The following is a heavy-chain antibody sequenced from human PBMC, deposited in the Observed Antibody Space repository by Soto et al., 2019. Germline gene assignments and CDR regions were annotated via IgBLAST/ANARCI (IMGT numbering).Heavy chain of an antibody. V-gene: IGHV3-23*01. J-gene: IGHJ6*02. D-gene: IGHD2-2*01. CDR3: ASYIVVVPAATKKGDYYGMDV. CDR2: ISGSGGST. CDR1: GFTFSSYA. Sequence: GGSLRLSCAASGFTFSSYAMSWVRQAPGKGLEWVSAISGSGGSTYYADSVKGRFTISRDNSKNTLYLQMNSLRAEDTAVYYCASYIVVVPAATKKGDYYGMDVWGQGTTVTVSS.